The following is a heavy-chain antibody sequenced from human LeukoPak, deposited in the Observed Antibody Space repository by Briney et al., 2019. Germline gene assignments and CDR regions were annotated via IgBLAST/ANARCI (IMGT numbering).Heavy chain of an antibody. CDR3: ARPRFPYYRLSGPDYYYMDV. J-gene: IGHJ6*03. CDR2: IIPIFATT. CDR1: GGTFSNYA. V-gene: IGHV1-69*06. D-gene: IGHD3-10*01. Sequence: GASVKVSCKASGGTFSNYAISWVRQAPGQGLEWMGGIIPIFATTNYAQKFQGRVRITADKSTTTAYMELSSLRSEDTAVYYCARPRFPYYRLSGPDYYYMDVWGKGTTVTVSS.